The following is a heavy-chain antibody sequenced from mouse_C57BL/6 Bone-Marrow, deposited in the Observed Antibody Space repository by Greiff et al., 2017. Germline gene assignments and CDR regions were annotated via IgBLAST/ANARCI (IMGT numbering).Heavy chain of an antibody. CDR2: IDPSDSYT. J-gene: IGHJ3*01. CDR3: ARGLRRRGAWFAY. V-gene: IGHV1-50*01. D-gene: IGHD2-2*01. Sequence: QVQLQQPGAELVKPGASVKLSCKASGYTFTSYWMQWVKQRPGQGLEWIGEIDPSDSYTTYNQKFKGKATLTVDTSSSTAYMQLSSLTSEDTAGYYCARGLRRRGAWFAYSGQGTLVTVSA. CDR1: GYTFTSYW.